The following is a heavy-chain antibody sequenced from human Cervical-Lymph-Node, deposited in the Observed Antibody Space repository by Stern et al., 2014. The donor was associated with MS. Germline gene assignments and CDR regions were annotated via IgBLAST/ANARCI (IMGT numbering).Heavy chain of an antibody. CDR2: ITGSSHYM. V-gene: IGHV3-21*02. Sequence: EVQLVESGGGLVRPGGSLRLSCAASGFTFTSYTINWVRQAPGKGLEWVSSITGSSHYMYYADSVKGRFTVSRDNAENSVYLQMNSLRAEDTAVYFCARDPRITGTIGSSDYNGMDVWGQGTTVTVSS. CDR1: GFTFTSYT. J-gene: IGHJ6*02. CDR3: ARDPRITGTIGSSDYNGMDV. D-gene: IGHD1-20*01.